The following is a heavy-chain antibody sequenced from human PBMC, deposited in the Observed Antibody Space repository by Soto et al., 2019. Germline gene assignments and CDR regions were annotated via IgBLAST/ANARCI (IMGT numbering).Heavy chain of an antibody. CDR3: ARSYCSSTSCYRYFDY. D-gene: IGHD2-2*01. V-gene: IGHV1-69*13. J-gene: IGHJ4*02. CDR2: IIPIFGTA. Sequence: SVKFSCKASGGTFSSYAISWVRQAPGQGLEWMGGIIPIFGTANYAQKFQGRATITADESTSTAYMELSSLRSEDTAVYYCARSYCSSTSCYRYFDYWGQGTLVTVSS. CDR1: GGTFSSYA.